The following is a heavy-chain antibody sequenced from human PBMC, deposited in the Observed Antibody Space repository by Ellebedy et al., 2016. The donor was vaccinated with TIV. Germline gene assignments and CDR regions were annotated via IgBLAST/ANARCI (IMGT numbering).Heavy chain of an antibody. D-gene: IGHD6-6*01. Sequence: ESLKISCKGSGYSFTSYWIGWVRQMPGKGLEWMGIIYPGDSDIRYSPSFQGQVTISVDKTISTAYLQWGSLKASDTAMYYCATMYSSSSYFDHWGQGILVTVSS. CDR1: GYSFTSYW. CDR2: IYPGDSDI. V-gene: IGHV5-51*01. CDR3: ATMYSSSSYFDH. J-gene: IGHJ4*02.